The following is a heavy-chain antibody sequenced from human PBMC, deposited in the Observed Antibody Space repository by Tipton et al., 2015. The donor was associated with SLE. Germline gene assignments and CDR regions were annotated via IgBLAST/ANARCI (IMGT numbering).Heavy chain of an antibody. CDR1: GGSFSGYY. Sequence: TLSLTCAVYGGSFSGYYWSWIRQPPGMGLEWIGEINHSGSTNHNPSLKSRVTISVDTSKNQLSLKLSAVTAADTAVYYCARALWKGGDYWGQGTLVTVSS. J-gene: IGHJ4*02. V-gene: IGHV4-34*01. CDR3: ARALWKGGDY. D-gene: IGHD1-1*01. CDR2: INHSGST.